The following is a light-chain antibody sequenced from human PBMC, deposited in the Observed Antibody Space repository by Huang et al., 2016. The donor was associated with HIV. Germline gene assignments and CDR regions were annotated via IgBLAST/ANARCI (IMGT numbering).Light chain of an antibody. J-gene: IGKJ4*01. CDR3: QQYSSIPLT. CDR1: QSVLYNSQNKNY. V-gene: IGKV4-1*01. Sequence: DIVMTQSPDSLAVSLGERATINCKSSQSVLYNSQNKNYLAWYHHKPGQPPKLLIYWAATRESGVPDRFSGSGSGTDFTLTISSLQAEDVAVYYCQQYSSIPLTFGGGTKVEIK. CDR2: WAA.